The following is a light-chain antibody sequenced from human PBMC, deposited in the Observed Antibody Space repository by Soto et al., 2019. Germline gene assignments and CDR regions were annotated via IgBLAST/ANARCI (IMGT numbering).Light chain of an antibody. Sequence: QSALTQPASVSGSPGQSVTISGTGTSSDVGGNNYVSWYQQHPGKAPKLMMYDVSNRPSGVSNRFSGAKSGNTASLPISGLQAEDESDYYCTSYTSSSTLLVFGGGTKLTVL. CDR2: DVS. J-gene: IGLJ2*01. CDR3: TSYTSSSTLLV. V-gene: IGLV2-14*01. CDR1: SSDVGGNNY.